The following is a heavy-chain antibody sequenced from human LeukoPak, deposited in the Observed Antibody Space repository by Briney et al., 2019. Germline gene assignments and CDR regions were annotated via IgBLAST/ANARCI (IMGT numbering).Heavy chain of an antibody. Sequence: HTGGSLRLSCAASGFTFSSYAMSWVRQAPGKGLEWVSSVSGGGGTTHHADSVKGRFTISRDNYKSTLYLQMNSLGAGDTAVYYCARDGGNVFFDYWGQGALVSVSS. V-gene: IGHV3-23*01. CDR1: GFTFSSYA. J-gene: IGHJ4*02. D-gene: IGHD1-1*01. CDR3: ARDGGNVFFDY. CDR2: VSGGGGTT.